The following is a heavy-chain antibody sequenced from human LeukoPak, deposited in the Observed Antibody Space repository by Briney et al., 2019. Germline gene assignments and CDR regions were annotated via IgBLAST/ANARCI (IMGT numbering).Heavy chain of an antibody. CDR3: AKGHDGILYAFDI. D-gene: IGHD2/OR15-2a*01. CDR1: GFTFSSYG. V-gene: IGHV3-30*18. CDR2: ISYDGSNK. J-gene: IGHJ3*02. Sequence: PGGSLRLSCAASGFTFSSYGMHWVRQAPGKGLEWVAVISYDGSNKYYADSVKGRFTISRDNSKKTLYLQMNSLRAEDTAVYYCAKGHDGILYAFDIWGQGTMVTVSS.